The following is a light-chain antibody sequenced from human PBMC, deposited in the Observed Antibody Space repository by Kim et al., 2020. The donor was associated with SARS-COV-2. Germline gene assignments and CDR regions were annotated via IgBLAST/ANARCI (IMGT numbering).Light chain of an antibody. Sequence: DIQMTQSPSSLSASVGDRVTITCRASQRISNYLAWYQQKPGKVPRLLIYAASTLQSGVPSRFGGSGSGTDFTLTIGSLQPEDVATYYCQNYYSAPRTFGQGTKVDIK. V-gene: IGKV1-27*01. CDR1: QRISNY. CDR2: AAS. J-gene: IGKJ1*01. CDR3: QNYYSAPRT.